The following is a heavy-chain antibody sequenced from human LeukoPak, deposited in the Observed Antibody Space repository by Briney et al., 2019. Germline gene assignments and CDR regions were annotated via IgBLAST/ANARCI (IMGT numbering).Heavy chain of an antibody. D-gene: IGHD5-12*01. V-gene: IGHV1-8*01. Sequence: GASVKVSCKASGYTFTSYDINWVRQATGQGLEWMGWMNPNSGNTGYAQKFQGRVTMTRNTSISTAYMELSSLRSEDTAVYYCARGRLYSGYEHETPFFDYWGQGTLVTVSS. CDR2: MNPNSGNT. CDR1: GYTFTSYD. J-gene: IGHJ4*02. CDR3: ARGRLYSGYEHETPFFDY.